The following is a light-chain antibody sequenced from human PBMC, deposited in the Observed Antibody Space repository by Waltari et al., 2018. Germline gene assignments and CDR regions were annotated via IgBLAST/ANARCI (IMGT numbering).Light chain of an antibody. CDR2: DLT. CDR1: SDDIGAYSY. J-gene: IGLJ2*01. V-gene: IGLV2-14*03. Sequence: QSALTQPASVSGSPGQSITISCTGTSDDIGAYSYVTWYHQRPGKVPKLIIYDLTERPSGVSNRFSGSKAGSTASLTVSGLQAEDEGLFYCSAYTSRGTLKFGGGTRVTVV. CDR3: SAYTSRGTLK.